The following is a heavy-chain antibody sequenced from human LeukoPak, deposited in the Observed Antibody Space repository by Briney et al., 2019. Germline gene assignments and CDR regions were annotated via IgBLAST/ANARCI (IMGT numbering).Heavy chain of an antibody. CDR2: MNPNSGNT. V-gene: IGHV1-8*02. D-gene: IGHD3-9*01. CDR1: GYTFTSYG. Sequence: ASVKVSCKASGYTFTSYGISWVRQAPGQGLEWMGWMNPNSGNTGYAQKFQGRVTMTRNTSISTAYMELSSLRSEDTAVYYCARGNVLRYFDWFDYWGQGTPVTVSS. J-gene: IGHJ4*02. CDR3: ARGNVLRYFDWFDY.